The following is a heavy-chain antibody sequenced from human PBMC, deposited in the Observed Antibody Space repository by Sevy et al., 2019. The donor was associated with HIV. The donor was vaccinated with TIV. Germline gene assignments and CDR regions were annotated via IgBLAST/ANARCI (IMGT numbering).Heavy chain of an antibody. CDR3: VRAIAADGSF. J-gene: IGHJ4*02. CDR2: IKQDGSVK. Sequence: GGSLRLSCVASGFTLNSYWMHWVRQAPGKGLEWVANIKQDGSVKYYVDSVKGRFTISRDNARTLLYLQMNSLRVEDTALYYCVRAIAADGSFWGQGTLVTVSS. D-gene: IGHD6-13*01. CDR1: GFTLNSYW. V-gene: IGHV3-7*01.